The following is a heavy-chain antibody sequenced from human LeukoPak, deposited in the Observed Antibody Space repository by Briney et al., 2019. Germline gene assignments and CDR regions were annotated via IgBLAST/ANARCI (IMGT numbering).Heavy chain of an antibody. V-gene: IGHV3-7*01. CDR1: GFTCSNYW. D-gene: IGHD6-13*01. CDR2: INQDGSEK. J-gene: IGHJ4*02. CDR3: ATRSSHTSSWYVYLFWDY. Sequence: QTGGSLRLSCAASGFTCSNYWMTWVRQAPGKGLEWVANINQDGSEKNYVDSVKGRFTISRDNAKNSLYLQMNSLRAEDTAVYYCATRSSHTSSWYVYLFWDYWGQGALVAVSS.